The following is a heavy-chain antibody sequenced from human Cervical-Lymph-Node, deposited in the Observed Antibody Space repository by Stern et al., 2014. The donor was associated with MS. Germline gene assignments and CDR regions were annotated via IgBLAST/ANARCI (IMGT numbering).Heavy chain of an antibody. CDR1: GYTFTIYA. J-gene: IGHJ4*02. Sequence: VQLVESGAEVKKPGASVKVSCKASGYTFTIYAVDWVRQAPGQRLEWMGCINGGNGNTKYSQKFQGRVTITRDTSASTAYMELSSLRSADTAVYYCARKDYGDYLFDYWGQGTLVTVSS. CDR2: INGGNGNT. D-gene: IGHD4-17*01. V-gene: IGHV1-3*01. CDR3: ARKDYGDYLFDY.